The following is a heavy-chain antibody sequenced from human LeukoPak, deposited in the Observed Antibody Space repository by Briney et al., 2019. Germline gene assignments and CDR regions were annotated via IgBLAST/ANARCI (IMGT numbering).Heavy chain of an antibody. J-gene: IGHJ6*03. Sequence: PGGSLRLSCAASGFTFSNYWMYWVRQAPGKGLVWVSRVNGDGSDTTYTDSVKGRFTISRDNAKNTLYLQMNSLRAEDTAVYYCARDANDCSSTSCYYYYYMDVWGKGTTVTVSS. V-gene: IGHV3-74*03. CDR3: ARDANDCSSTSCYYYYYMDV. CDR1: GFTFSNYW. D-gene: IGHD2-2*01. CDR2: VNGDGSDT.